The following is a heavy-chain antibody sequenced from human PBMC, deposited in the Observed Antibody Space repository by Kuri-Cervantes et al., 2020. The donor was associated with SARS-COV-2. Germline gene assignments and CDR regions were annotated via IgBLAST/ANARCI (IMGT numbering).Heavy chain of an antibody. V-gene: IGHV4-34*01. D-gene: IGHD3-22*01. CDR3: ARDQGNYYDSSGYYEVFEYYGMDV. Sequence: SETLSLTCAVYGGSFSGYYWSWIRQPPGKGLEWIGEINHSGSTNYNPSLKSRVTISVDTSKNQFSLKLSSVTAADTAVYYCARDQGNYYDSSGYYEVFEYYGMDVWGQGTTVTVSS. CDR2: INHSGST. CDR1: GGSFSGYY. J-gene: IGHJ6*02.